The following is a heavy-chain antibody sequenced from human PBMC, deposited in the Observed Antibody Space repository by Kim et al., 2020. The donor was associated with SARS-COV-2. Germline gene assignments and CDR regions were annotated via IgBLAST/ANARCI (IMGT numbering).Heavy chain of an antibody. V-gene: IGHV3-53*01. J-gene: IGHJ3*02. D-gene: IGHD1-26*01. Sequence: YYADSVKGRFTISRDNSKNTLYLQMNSLRAEDTAVYYCARNRGSYQAFDIWGQGTMVTVSS. CDR3: ARNRGSYQAFDI.